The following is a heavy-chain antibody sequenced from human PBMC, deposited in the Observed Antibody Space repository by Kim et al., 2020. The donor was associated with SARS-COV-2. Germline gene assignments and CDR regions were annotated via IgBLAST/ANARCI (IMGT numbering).Heavy chain of an antibody. CDR1: GFTFSSYA. D-gene: IGHD3-10*01. J-gene: IGHJ6*01. CDR3: AKDRHGTGTYYNSGLDV. CDR2: ISASGGNT. V-gene: IGHV3-23*01. Sequence: GGSLRLSCAASGFTFSSYAMNWVRQAPGKGLEWVSTISASGGNTYYADSVEGRFSISRDNSESTLFLQLNSLRAEDTAVYYCAKDRHGTGTYYNSGLDV.